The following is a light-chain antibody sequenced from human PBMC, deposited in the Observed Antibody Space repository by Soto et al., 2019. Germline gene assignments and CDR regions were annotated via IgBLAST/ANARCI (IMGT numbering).Light chain of an antibody. CDR1: QSINTW. CDR2: DAS. V-gene: IGKV1-5*01. Sequence: DIPLTQSPSTLSASVGDRVTLTCRASQSINTWLAWYQQKPGKAPSLLIYDASSLESGVPSRFSGRGAGTEFTLIISSLQPEDFATYYCQQSYSIFRTFGQGTKLEIK. J-gene: IGKJ2*01. CDR3: QQSYSIFRT.